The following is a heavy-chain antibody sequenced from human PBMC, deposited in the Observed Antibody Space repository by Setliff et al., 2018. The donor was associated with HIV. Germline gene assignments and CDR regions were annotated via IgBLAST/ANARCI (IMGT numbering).Heavy chain of an antibody. V-gene: IGHV4-34*01. CDR3: ARLLRGAFDI. Sequence: PSETLSLTCAVYGESFSGYYWGWNRQLQGKGLEWIGEINHSGSTKDNPSPKSRVTISVDTSKKQFSLKLSSVTAADTAVYYCARLLRGAFDIWGQGTMVTVSS. J-gene: IGHJ3*02. D-gene: IGHD4-17*01. CDR2: INHSGST. CDR1: GESFSGYY.